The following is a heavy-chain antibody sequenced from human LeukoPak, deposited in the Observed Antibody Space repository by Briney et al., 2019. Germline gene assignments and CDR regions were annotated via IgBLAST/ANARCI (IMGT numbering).Heavy chain of an antibody. Sequence: PSETLSLTCSVSGGSIRSYYWSWIPQPPGKGLVRIGNSYYSGRTNHNPSHKRRDTISVDTSKNQFSLKLSYVTAADTGVYFCARESSWGNFDYWGEGTLVTVSS. CDR2: SYYSGRT. CDR3: ARESSWGNFDY. D-gene: IGHD6-6*01. J-gene: IGHJ4*02. V-gene: IGHV4-59*01. CDR1: GGSIRSYY.